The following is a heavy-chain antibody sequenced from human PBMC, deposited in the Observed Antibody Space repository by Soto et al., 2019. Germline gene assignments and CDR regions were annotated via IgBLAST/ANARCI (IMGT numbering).Heavy chain of an antibody. V-gene: IGHV1-69*13. CDR1: GGTFSSYA. CDR2: IIPIFGTA. Sequence: SVKVSCKASGGTFSSYAISWVRQAPGQGLEWMGGIIPIFGTANYAQKFQGRVTITADESTSTAYMELSSLRSEDTAVYYCARERGNYYDSSGYSSGPYYFDYWGQGTLVTVSS. J-gene: IGHJ4*02. CDR3: ARERGNYYDSSGYSSGPYYFDY. D-gene: IGHD3-22*01.